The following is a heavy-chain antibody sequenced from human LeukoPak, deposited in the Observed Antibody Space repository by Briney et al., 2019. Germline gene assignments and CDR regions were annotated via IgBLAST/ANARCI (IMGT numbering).Heavy chain of an antibody. Sequence: GGSLRLSCAASGFDFTNYDMNWVRQAPGKGLEWITYISSSGSTMYYADSVKGRFTVSRDNAKSSLYLQMNSLRAEDTAVYYCARRGYSDAFDIWGQGTMVTVSS. D-gene: IGHD2-15*01. J-gene: IGHJ3*02. CDR3: ARRGYSDAFDI. CDR2: ISSSGSTM. CDR1: GFDFTNYD. V-gene: IGHV3-48*03.